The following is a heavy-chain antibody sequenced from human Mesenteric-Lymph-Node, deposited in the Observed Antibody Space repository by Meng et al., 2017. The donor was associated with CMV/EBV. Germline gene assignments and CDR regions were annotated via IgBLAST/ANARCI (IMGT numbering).Heavy chain of an antibody. Sequence: GESLKISCAVSGFIFSNYEMNWVRQAPGKGLEWVSYISTSGSVISYADSVTGRFTISRDNAKNSLDLQMDSLRAEDTAVYYCVRDGGNYNFWSGSYYNYYFGLDVWSQGTTVTVSS. J-gene: IGHJ6*02. CDR1: GFIFSNYE. D-gene: IGHD3-3*01. CDR2: ISTSGSVI. V-gene: IGHV3-48*03. CDR3: VRDGGNYNFWSGSYYNYYFGLDV.